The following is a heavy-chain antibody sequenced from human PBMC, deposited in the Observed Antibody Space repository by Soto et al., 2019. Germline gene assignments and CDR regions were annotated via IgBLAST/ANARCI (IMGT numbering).Heavy chain of an antibody. J-gene: IGHJ4*02. V-gene: IGHV3-9*01. CDR3: AKDFHYSWEGYFDC. Sequence: EVQLVESGGGLVQPGRSLRLSCAASGFTFDGFGMHWVRQAPGKGLEWVSSISWNSGSIAYADSVKGRFTISRDNAKNSLYLQMNSLRAEDTALYYCAKDFHYSWEGYFDCWGRGTLVTVSS. D-gene: IGHD2-15*01. CDR1: GFTFDGFG. CDR2: ISWNSGSI.